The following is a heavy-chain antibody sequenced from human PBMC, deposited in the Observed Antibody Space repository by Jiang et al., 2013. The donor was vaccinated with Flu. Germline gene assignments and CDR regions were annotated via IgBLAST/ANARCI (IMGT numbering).Heavy chain of an antibody. CDR1: GDSITSTFW. CDR3: ARGSTFGYTYDDY. D-gene: IGHD5-18*01. CDR2: IFHNGNT. Sequence: LLKPSETLSLTCAVSGDSITSTFWWSWVRQAPGRGLEWIGEIFHNGNTNYNPSLKSRLTISIDKSKNQFFLEVKSVTAADTAVYYCARGSTFGYTYDDYWGQGTLVTVSS. V-gene: IGHV4-4*02. J-gene: IGHJ4*02.